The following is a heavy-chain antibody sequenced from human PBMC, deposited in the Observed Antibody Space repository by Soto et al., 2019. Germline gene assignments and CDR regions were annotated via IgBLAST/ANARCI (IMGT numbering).Heavy chain of an antibody. V-gene: IGHV4-4*02. CDR1: AGSVSSSNW. CDR2: IYHTGSA. D-gene: IGHD2-21*02. Sequence: QVQLQESGPGLVKPSGTLSLTGAVSAGSVSSSNWWSWVRQSPGKGLEWMGEIYHTGSAHHNPTLTRLSTISLDKFNNQFALGLTSVTAAYTAVYYCARVPGVVVSADDAFDIWVPGTRVIVSS. J-gene: IGHJ3*02. CDR3: ARVPGVVVSADDAFDI.